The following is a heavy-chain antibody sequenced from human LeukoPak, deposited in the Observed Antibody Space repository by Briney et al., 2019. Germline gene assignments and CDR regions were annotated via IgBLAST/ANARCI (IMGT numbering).Heavy chain of an antibody. D-gene: IGHD6-13*01. J-gene: IGHJ4*02. CDR3: ARGVIAAAALDYFDY. Sequence: GASVKDSCKASLGTFISYTISWVRQDPGQGLEWMGGIIPIFGTANYAQKFQGRVTITADESTSTSYMELSSLRSEYTAVYYCARGVIAAAALDYFDYWGQGTLVTVSS. CDR2: IIPIFGTA. CDR1: LGTFISYT. V-gene: IGHV1-69*13.